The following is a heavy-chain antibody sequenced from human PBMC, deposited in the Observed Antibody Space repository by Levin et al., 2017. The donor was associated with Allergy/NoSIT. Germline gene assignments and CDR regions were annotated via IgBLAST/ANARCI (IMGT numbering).Heavy chain of an antibody. CDR1: GFTFSSYN. CDR2: ISSSSSYI. CDR3: ARDQHFNQWLHDY. V-gene: IGHV3-21*01. Sequence: GESLKISCAASGFTFSSYNMNWVRQAPGKGLEWFSSISSSSSYIYYADSVKGRFTISRDNAKNSLYLQMSSLRAEDTAVYYCARDQHFNQWLHDYWGQGTLVTVSS. J-gene: IGHJ4*02. D-gene: IGHD6-19*01.